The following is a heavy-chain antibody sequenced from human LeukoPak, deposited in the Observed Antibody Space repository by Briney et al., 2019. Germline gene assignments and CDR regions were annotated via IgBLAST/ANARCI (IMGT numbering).Heavy chain of an antibody. V-gene: IGHV4-38-2*02. J-gene: IGHJ4*02. CDR2: IYHSGST. D-gene: IGHD3-22*01. CDR1: GYSISSGYY. CDR3: ARDGKWDSSGYFMEYFDY. Sequence: PSETLSLTCTVSGYSISSGYYWGWIRQPPGKGLEWIGSIYHSGSTYYNPSLKSRVTISVDTSKNQFSLKLSSVTAADTAVYYCARDGKWDSSGYFMEYFDYWGQGTLVTVSS.